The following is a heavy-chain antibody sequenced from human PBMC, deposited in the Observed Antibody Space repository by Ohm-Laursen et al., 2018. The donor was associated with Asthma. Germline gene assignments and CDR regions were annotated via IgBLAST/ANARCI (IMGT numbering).Heavy chain of an antibody. CDR2: ISTASSFI. V-gene: IGHV3-21*01. J-gene: IGHJ1*01. D-gene: IGHD1-26*01. CDR3: ARIGPEWELPGREYSLHH. CDR1: GFTFSPYS. Sequence: GSLRLSCAASGFTFSPYSMNWVRQAPGKGLEWVASISTASSFIYYADSVRGRFTTSRDNARNSVYLQMNSLRAEDTALYYCARIGPEWELPGREYSLHHWGEGTLVTVSP.